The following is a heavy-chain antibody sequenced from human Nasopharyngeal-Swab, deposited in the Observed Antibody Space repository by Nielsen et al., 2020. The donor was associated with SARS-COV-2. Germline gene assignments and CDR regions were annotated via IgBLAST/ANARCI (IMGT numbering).Heavy chain of an antibody. CDR2: ISGSASYT. J-gene: IGHJ4*02. D-gene: IGHD1-26*01. V-gene: IGHV3-23*01. CDR1: GFTFSSYA. Sequence: GESLKISCAASGFTFSSYAISWVRQAPGKGLEWVSAISGSASYTYYADSVKGRFTVSRDNSKNTLSLQMTSLRAEDTAVYYCAKDADLGPTSIDSWGQGTLVTVSS. CDR3: AKDADLGPTSIDS.